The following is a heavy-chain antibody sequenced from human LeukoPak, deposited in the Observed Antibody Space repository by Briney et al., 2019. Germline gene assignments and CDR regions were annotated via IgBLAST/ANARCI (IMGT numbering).Heavy chain of an antibody. CDR1: GGSISSYY. CDR3: AREHYYDSSGYAAGSNAFDI. D-gene: IGHD3-22*01. J-gene: IGHJ3*02. CDR2: IYYSGGT. V-gene: IGHV4-59*01. Sequence: PSETLSLTCTVSGGSISSYYWSWIRQPPGKGLEWIGYIYYSGGTNYNPSLKSRVTISVDTSKNQFSLKLSSVTAANTAVYYCAREHYYDSSGYAAGSNAFDIWGQGTMVTVSS.